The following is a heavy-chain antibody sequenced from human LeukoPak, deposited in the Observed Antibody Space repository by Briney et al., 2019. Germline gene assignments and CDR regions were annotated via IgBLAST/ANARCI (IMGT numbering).Heavy chain of an antibody. CDR2: ISGSGGST. D-gene: IGHD4-23*01. V-gene: IGHV3-23*01. Sequence: QAGGSLRLSCAASGFNFRNHAMSWVRQASGKGPERVSVISGSGGSTYYGDSVKGRFTISRDNSKDTLYLQMNSLRAEDTAVYFCAKAMTSVVTPGASWGQGTLVTVSS. CDR3: AKAMTSVVTPGAS. CDR1: GFNFRNHA. J-gene: IGHJ5*02.